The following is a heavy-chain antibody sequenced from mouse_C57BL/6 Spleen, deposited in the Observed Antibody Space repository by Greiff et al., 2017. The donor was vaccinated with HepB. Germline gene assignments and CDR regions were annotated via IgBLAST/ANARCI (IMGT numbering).Heavy chain of an antibody. CDR3: ARGDYGNYDV. CDR2: ISSGSSTI. J-gene: IGHJ1*03. CDR1: GFTFSDYG. D-gene: IGHD2-1*01. V-gene: IGHV5-17*01. Sequence: EVHLVESGGGLVKPGGSLKLSCAASGFTFSDYGMHWVRQAPEKGLEWVAYISSGSSTIYYADTVKGRFTISRDNAKNTLFLQMTSLRSEDTAMYYCARGDYGNYDVWGTGTTVTVSS.